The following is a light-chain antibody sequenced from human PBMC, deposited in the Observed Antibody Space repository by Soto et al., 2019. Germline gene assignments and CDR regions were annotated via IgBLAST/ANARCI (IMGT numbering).Light chain of an antibody. J-gene: IGLJ1*01. CDR1: SSDVSGYKF. CDR3: CSYAGFYTSV. CDR2: EVS. V-gene: IGLV2-11*01. Sequence: QSALTQPRSVSGSPGQSVTISCTGTSSDVSGYKFVSCYQQHPGKAPKFMIYEVSKRPSGVPDRFSGSKSGNTAFLTISGLQAEDEADYYCCSYAGFYTSVFGTGTKVTVL.